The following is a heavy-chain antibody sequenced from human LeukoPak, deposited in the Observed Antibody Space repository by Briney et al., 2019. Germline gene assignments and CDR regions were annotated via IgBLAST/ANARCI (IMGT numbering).Heavy chain of an antibody. CDR1: GYSISSGYY. J-gene: IGHJ5*02. V-gene: IGHV4-38-2*01. D-gene: IGHD3-3*01. CDR3: ARVGITIFGVASS. Sequence: SETLSLTCAVSGYSISSGYYWGWIRQPPGKGLEWIGSIYHSGSTYYTPSLKSRVTISVDTSKNQFSLKLSSVTAADTAVYYCARVGITIFGVASSWGQGTLVTVSS. CDR2: IYHSGST.